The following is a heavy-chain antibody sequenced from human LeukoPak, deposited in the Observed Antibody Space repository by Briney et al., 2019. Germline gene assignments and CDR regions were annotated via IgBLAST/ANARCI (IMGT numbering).Heavy chain of an antibody. Sequence: SETLSLTCTVSGGSISSYYWSWIRQPPGKGLEWIGYIYYSGSTNYNPSLKSRVTISVDTSKNQFSLKLSSVTAADTAVYYCARVPGLARPDWFDPWGQGTLVTVSS. J-gene: IGHJ5*02. CDR3: ARVPGLARPDWFDP. CDR1: GGSISSYY. V-gene: IGHV4-59*01. D-gene: IGHD6-6*01. CDR2: IYYSGST.